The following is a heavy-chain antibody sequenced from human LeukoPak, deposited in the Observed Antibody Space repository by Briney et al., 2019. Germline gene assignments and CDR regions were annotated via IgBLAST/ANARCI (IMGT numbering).Heavy chain of an antibody. CDR1: GYSISSGYY. Sequence: SETLSLTCTVSGYSISSGYYWGWIRQPPGKGLEWIGSIYYSGSTYYNPSLKSRVTISVDTSKNQFSLKLSSVTAADTAVYYCASNLDIVAVTHGYFDLWGRGTLVTVSS. V-gene: IGHV4-38-2*02. CDR3: ASNLDIVAVTHGYFDL. J-gene: IGHJ2*01. D-gene: IGHD2-21*02. CDR2: IYYSGST.